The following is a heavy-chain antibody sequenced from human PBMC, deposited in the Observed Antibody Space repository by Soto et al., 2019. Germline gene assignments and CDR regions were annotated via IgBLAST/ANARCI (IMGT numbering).Heavy chain of an antibody. CDR2: IIPIFGTA. CDR3: ARDRYFSSTSCYRGAFDI. J-gene: IGHJ3*02. D-gene: IGHD2-2*01. Sequence: SVKVSCKASGGTFSSYAISWVRQAPGQGLEWMGGIIPIFGTANYAQKFQGRVTITADESTSTAYMELSSLRSEDTAVYYCARDRYFSSTSCYRGAFDICGQGPMVTVS. V-gene: IGHV1-69*13. CDR1: GGTFSSYA.